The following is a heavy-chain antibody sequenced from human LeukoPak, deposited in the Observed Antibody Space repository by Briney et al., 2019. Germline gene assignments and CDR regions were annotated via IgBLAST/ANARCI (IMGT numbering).Heavy chain of an antibody. J-gene: IGHJ3*02. V-gene: IGHV1-69*05. Sequence: KVSCKASGGTFSSYAISWVRQAPGQGLEWMGRIIPIFGTANYAQKFQGRVTITTDESTSTAYMDLSSLRSEDTAVYYCARDLGIAVVGEAFDIWGQGTMVTVSS. D-gene: IGHD6-19*01. CDR3: ARDLGIAVVGEAFDI. CDR2: IIPIFGTA. CDR1: GGTFSSYA.